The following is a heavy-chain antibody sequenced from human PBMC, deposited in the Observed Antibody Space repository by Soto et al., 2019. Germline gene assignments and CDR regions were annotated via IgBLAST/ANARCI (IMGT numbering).Heavy chain of an antibody. CDR1: GFTFSNYA. CDR2: ISGSGRNT. J-gene: IGHJ6*02. V-gene: IGHV3-23*01. D-gene: IGHD3-10*01. Sequence: EVQLLESGGGLVHPGGSLRLSCAASGFTFSNYAMNWVRQAPGKGLEWVSSISGSGRNTYYADSVKGRLTISRESSKNTLYLQMISLRVEDTVVYYCAKDLNGSGSFTSYYHYGMDVWGQGTTVTVSS. CDR3: AKDLNGSGSFTSYYHYGMDV.